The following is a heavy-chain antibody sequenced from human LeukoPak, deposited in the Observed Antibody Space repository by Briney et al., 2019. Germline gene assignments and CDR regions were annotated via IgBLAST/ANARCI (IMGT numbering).Heavy chain of an antibody. J-gene: IGHJ4*02. CDR3: AKDIVGATAGVYYFDY. V-gene: IGHV3-9*01. CDR2: ISWNSGSI. Sequence: PGGSLRLSCAASGFTFDDYAMHWVRQAPGKGLEWVSGISWNSGSIGYADSVKGRFTISRDNAKNSLYLQMNSLRAEDTALYYCAKDIVGATAGVYYFDYWGQGTLVTVSS. D-gene: IGHD1-26*01. CDR1: GFTFDDYA.